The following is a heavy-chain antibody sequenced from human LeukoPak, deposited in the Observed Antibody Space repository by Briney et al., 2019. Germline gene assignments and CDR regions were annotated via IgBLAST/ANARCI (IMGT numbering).Heavy chain of an antibody. D-gene: IGHD2-2*01. CDR3: AKGKVPADLPKQHFHQ. V-gene: IGHV3-23*01. CDR2: ISGSGSST. J-gene: IGHJ1*01. CDR1: GFTFSSYA. Sequence: PGGCLRLSWAGSGFTFSSYAMSWVRLAPGKGLGWGSGISGSGSSTYYADSVKGRFTISRDNSKNTRYLEMSSLRAEDHALYYRAKGKVPADLPKQHFHQWAQGPLVTVSS.